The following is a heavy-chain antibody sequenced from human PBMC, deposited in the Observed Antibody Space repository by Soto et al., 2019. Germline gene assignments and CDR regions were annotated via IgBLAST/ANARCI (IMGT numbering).Heavy chain of an antibody. CDR2: ISSSGGNT. Sequence: GGSLRLSCGASGFTFSSYAMNWVRQAPRKGLEWVSAISSSGGNTYYAASVKGRFTISRDNSNNPLSLQLNSLRDEDTAVYYFARSRSHSYFQYWGLGTLVTVSS. J-gene: IGHJ1*01. D-gene: IGHD3-10*01. CDR3: ARSRSHSYFQY. CDR1: GFTFSSYA. V-gene: IGHV3-23*01.